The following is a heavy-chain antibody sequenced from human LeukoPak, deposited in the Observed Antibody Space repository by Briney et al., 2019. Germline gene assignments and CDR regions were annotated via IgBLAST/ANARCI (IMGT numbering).Heavy chain of an antibody. D-gene: IGHD3-10*01. CDR3: ARDAGDDYYGSGSYYNTFDY. Sequence: ASVKVSFKASGYSFTSYYVHWVRQAPGQGLEWMGIINPSSGSTDYAQKFQGRVTMTRDTSTSTVYMELSSLRSDDTAVYYCARDAGDDYYGSGSYYNTFDYWGQGTLVTVSS. J-gene: IGHJ4*02. CDR1: GYSFTSYY. V-gene: IGHV1-46*01. CDR2: INPSSGST.